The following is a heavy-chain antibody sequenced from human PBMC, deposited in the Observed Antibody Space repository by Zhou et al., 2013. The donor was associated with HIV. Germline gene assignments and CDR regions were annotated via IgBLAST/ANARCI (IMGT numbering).Heavy chain of an antibody. CDR1: GGTFRSFA. Sequence: QVQLVQSGTEITKPGSSVKVSCKASGGTFRSFAISWVRQVPGQGLEWMGGVIPIFSTTNYTQKFQARVTITTDEFSNTAYMDLSSLRSEDTAVYYCARGGGDIVVVPQFDYWGQGTLVTVSS. V-gene: IGHV1-69*05. J-gene: IGHJ4*02. CDR3: ARGGGDIVVVPQFDY. CDR2: VIPIFSTT. D-gene: IGHD2-2*01.